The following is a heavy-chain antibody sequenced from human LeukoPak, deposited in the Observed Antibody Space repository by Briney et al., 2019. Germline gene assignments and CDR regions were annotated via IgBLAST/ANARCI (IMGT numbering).Heavy chain of an antibody. CDR3: LQIYCSSTSCLDY. V-gene: IGHV1-69*04. D-gene: IGHD2-2*01. J-gene: IGHJ4*02. CDR2: IIPILGIA. Sequence: GASVKVSCKASGGTFSSYAISWVLQAPGQGLVWMGRIIPILGIANYAQKFQGRVTITADKSTSTAYMELSSLRSEDTVEYYCLQIYCSSTSCLDYWGQGTLVTVSS. CDR1: GGTFSSYA.